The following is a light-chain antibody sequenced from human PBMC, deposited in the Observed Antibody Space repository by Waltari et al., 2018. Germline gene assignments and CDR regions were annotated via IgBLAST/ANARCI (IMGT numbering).Light chain of an antibody. J-gene: IGKJ2*01. Sequence: DVVMTQSPLSLPVTLGQPASISCRPSQGRVYSDGHTSFNWFPQRPGPSPRRLIYTVSSRDARVPDGFTGSASGTDRTPNSSRVEADDGGVYYCMQGSRWPYPFAQGTKLEI. CDR3: MQGSRWPYP. V-gene: IGKV2-30*01. CDR1: QGRVYSDGHTS. CDR2: TVS.